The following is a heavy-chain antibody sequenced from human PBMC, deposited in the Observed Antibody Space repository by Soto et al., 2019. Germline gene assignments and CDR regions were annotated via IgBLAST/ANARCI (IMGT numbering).Heavy chain of an antibody. D-gene: IGHD6-19*01. Sequence: SETLSLTCDVSGYAISSGFYWAWIRQPPGKRLEWIGNIYNTGTTYYNPSLKTRVTMSVDTSKNHFSLRLSSVTAADTAVFSCARVRTVAMSGSPGDSWGQGALVTVSS. CDR2: IYNTGTT. CDR1: GYAISSGFY. CDR3: ARVRTVAMSGSPGDS. J-gene: IGHJ4*02. V-gene: IGHV4-38-2*01.